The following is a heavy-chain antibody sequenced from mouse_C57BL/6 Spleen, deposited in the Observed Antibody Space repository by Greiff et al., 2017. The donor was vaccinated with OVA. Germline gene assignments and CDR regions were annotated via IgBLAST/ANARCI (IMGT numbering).Heavy chain of an antibody. V-gene: IGHV1-42*01. CDR1: GYSFTGYY. J-gene: IGHJ3*01. Sequence: EVKLVESGPELVKPGASVKISCKASGYSFTGYYMNWVKQSPEKSLEWIGEINPSTGGTTYNQKFKAKATLTVDKSSSTAYMQLKSLTSEDSAVYYCARIYYGNSGFAYWGQGTLVTVSA. CDR2: INPSTGGT. D-gene: IGHD2-1*01. CDR3: ARIYYGNSGFAY.